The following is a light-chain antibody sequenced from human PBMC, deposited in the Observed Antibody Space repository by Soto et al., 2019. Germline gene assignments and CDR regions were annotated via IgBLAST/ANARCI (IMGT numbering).Light chain of an antibody. CDR1: SSDVGGYNY. Sequence: QSALTQPASVSGSPGQSITISCTGTSSDVGGYNYVSWYQQHPGKAPKLIIYEVRNRPSGISDRFSGSKSGNTASLTISGLQADAEADYYCTSYTSMSALGVFGGGTKVTVL. CDR3: TSYTSMSALGV. V-gene: IGLV2-14*01. CDR2: EVR. J-gene: IGLJ3*02.